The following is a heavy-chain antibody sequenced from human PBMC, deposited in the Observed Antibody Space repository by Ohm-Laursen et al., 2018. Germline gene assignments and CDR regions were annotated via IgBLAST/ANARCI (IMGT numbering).Heavy chain of an antibody. J-gene: IGHJ6*02. CDR1: GFTFDDYA. D-gene: IGHD3-3*01. CDR2: ISWYSGSI. V-gene: IGHV3-9*01. CDR3: AKGYTTITIFGVVIIGCGMDV. Sequence: SLRLSCAASGFTFDDYAKHWVRQAPGKGLEWVSVISWYSGSIGYADSVKGRFTISRDNAKNSLYLQMNSLRAEDTAAYYCAKGYTTITIFGVVIIGCGMDVWGQGTTVTVSS.